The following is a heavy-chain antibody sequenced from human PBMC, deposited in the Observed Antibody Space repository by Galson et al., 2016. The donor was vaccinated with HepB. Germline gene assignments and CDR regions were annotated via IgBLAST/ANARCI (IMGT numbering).Heavy chain of an antibody. D-gene: IGHD6-13*01. CDR3: VRDEYNISWYKY. CDR2: VNHSGRS. CDR1: DVSFGAFY. J-gene: IGHJ4*02. V-gene: IGHV4-34*01. Sequence: SETLSLTCTVSDVSFGAFYWSWIRQSPGKGLEWIGEVNHSGRSNYNPSLESRVTISADTSKNQFSLKLNSVTAADTALYYCVRDEYNISWYKYWGQGTLVTVSS.